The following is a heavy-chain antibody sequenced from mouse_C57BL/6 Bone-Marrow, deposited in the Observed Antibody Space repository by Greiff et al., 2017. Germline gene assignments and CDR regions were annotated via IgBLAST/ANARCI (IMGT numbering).Heavy chain of an antibody. CDR1: GYTFTSYW. CDR2: INPSSGYT. D-gene: IGHD2-3*01. V-gene: IGHV1-7*01. CDR3: ARWEYGYYGGYWYFDV. J-gene: IGHJ1*03. Sequence: QVQLQQSGAELAKPGASVKLSCKASGYTFTSYWMHWVKQRPGQGLEWIGYINPSSGYTKYNQKFKDKATLTADKSSSTAYMQLSSLTYVDSAVYCCARWEYGYYGGYWYFDVWGTGTTGTVSS.